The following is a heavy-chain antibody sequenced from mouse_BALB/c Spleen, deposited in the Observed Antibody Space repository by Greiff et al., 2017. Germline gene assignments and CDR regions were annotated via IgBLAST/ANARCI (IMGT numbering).Heavy chain of an antibody. D-gene: IGHD3-1*01. CDR2: ISSGGSYT. Sequence: EVMLVESGGGLVKPGGSLKLSCAASGFTFSSYTMSWVRQTPEKRLEWVATISSGGSYTYYPDSVKGRFTISRDNAKNTLYLQMSSLKSEDTAMYYCTRDAGLYAMDYWGQGTSVTVSS. CDR3: TRDAGLYAMDY. V-gene: IGHV5-6-4*01. CDR1: GFTFSSYT. J-gene: IGHJ4*01.